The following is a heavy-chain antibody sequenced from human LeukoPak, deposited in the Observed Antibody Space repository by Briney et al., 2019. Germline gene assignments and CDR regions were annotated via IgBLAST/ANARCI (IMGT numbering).Heavy chain of an antibody. CDR3: ARSSAAYNSGWYEY. D-gene: IGHD6-19*01. CDR2: ISHGGNT. Sequence: SETLSLSCTVSNYSISSGYYWGWIRQPPGRGLEWVGIISHGGNTYYYPSLKSRVTISVDTSKNPFSLNLSSVTAADTAVYYCARSSAAYNSGWYEYWGQGTLVTVSS. CDR1: NYSISSGYY. V-gene: IGHV4-38-2*02. J-gene: IGHJ4*02.